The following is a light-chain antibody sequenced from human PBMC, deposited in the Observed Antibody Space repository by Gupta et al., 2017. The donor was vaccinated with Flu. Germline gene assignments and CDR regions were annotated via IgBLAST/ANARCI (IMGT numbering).Light chain of an antibody. CDR3: EAWDDSLGGLYV. V-gene: IGLV1-44*01. CDR1: TSNIGRNT. J-gene: IGLJ1*01. CDR2: NDD. Sequence: SVLTHPPSVSGTPGQRVTISCSGSTSNIGRNTVNWYQQLPGTATKLLIYNDDNRASGVTDRVSGSKSGTSASRAVSGLRSGDEGEYYCEAWDDSLGGLYVFGTGTKLSVL.